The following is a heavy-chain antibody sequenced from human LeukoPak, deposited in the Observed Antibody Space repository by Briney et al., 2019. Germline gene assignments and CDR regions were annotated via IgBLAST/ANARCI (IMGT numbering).Heavy chain of an antibody. Sequence: ASVKVSCKASGGTFSSYAISWVRQAPGQGLEWMGWIIPIFSTANYAQKCQGRVTITTDESTSTAYMELSSLRSEDTAVYYCARDRTVTTALDYWGQGTLVTVSS. J-gene: IGHJ4*02. CDR2: IIPIFSTA. D-gene: IGHD4-17*01. V-gene: IGHV1-69*05. CDR1: GGTFSSYA. CDR3: ARDRTVTTALDY.